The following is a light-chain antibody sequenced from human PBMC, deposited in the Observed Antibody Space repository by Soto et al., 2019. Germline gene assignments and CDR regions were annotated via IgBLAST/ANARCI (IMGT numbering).Light chain of an antibody. J-gene: IGKJ5*01. V-gene: IGKV3-11*01. CDR2: DAS. CDR3: QQRSNWPPI. CDR1: QSVSSY. Sequence: EIVLTQSPATLSLSPVERATLSCRASQSVSSYLAWYQQKPGQAPRLLIYDASNRATGIPARFSGSGSGTDFTLTISSLEPEDFAVYYCQQRSNWPPIFGQGTRLEIK.